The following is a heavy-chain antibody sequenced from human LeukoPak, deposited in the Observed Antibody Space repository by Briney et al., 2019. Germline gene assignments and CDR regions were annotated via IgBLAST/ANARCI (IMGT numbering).Heavy chain of an antibody. CDR3: ARLMDSSGYYVDY. CDR1: GFTFSSYS. CDR2: ISSSSSYI. D-gene: IGHD3-22*01. Sequence: GGSLRLSCAASGFTFSSYSMNWVRQAPGKGLEWVSSISSSSSYIYYADSVKGRFTISRDNAKNTLYLQMNSLRAEDTAVYYCARLMDSSGYYVDYWGQGTLVTVSS. V-gene: IGHV3-21*04. J-gene: IGHJ4*02.